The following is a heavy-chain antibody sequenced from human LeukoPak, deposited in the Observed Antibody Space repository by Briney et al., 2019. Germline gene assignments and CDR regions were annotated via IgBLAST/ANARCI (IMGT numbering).Heavy chain of an antibody. J-gene: IGHJ5*02. D-gene: IGHD6-6*01. V-gene: IGHV3-74*01. CDR3: ARGEAARRSANWFNP. CDR1: GFTSSSYW. Sequence: GGSLRLSCAASGFTSSSYWMHWVRRAPGKGLVWVSRINSDGSSTSYADSVKGRFTISRDNAKNTLYLQMNSLRAEATAVYYCARGEAARRSANWFNPWGQGTLVTVSS. CDR2: INSDGSST.